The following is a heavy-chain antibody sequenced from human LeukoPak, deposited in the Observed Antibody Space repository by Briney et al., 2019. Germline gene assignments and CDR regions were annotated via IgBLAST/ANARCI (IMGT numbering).Heavy chain of an antibody. CDR3: ARSPARYCSSTSFPPDY. CDR2: IYTSGST. Sequence: SETLSLTCTVSGGSISSYYWSWIRQPAGKGLEWIGRIYTSGSTNYNPSLKSRVTMSVDTSKNQFSLKLSSVTAADTAVYYCARSPARYCSSTSFPPDYWGQGTPVTVSS. D-gene: IGHD2-2*01. J-gene: IGHJ4*02. V-gene: IGHV4-4*07. CDR1: GGSISSYY.